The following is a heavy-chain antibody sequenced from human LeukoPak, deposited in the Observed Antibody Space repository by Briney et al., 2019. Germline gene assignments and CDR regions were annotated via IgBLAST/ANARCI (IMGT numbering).Heavy chain of an antibody. Sequence: PSETLSLTCTVSGGSISSYYWSWIRQPPGKGLEWIGYIYYIGSTTYNPSLKSRVTISVDTSKNQFSLKLSSVTSADTAVYYCARVSSSSRFFDYWGQGTLVTVFS. CDR1: GGSISSYY. CDR2: IYYIGST. CDR3: ARVSSSSRFFDY. V-gene: IGHV4-59*01. D-gene: IGHD6-6*01. J-gene: IGHJ4*02.